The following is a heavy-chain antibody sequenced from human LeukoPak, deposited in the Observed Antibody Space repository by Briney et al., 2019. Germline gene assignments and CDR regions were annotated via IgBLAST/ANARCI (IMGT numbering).Heavy chain of an antibody. CDR3: ARSNIVVVPAAMLVLSGMDV. J-gene: IGHJ6*02. CDR1: GYTFTSYY. D-gene: IGHD2-2*01. Sequence: ASVKVSCKASGYTFTSYYMHWVRQAPGQGLEWMGIINPSGGSTSYAQKFQGRVTMTRDTSTSTVYMELSSLRSEDTAVYYCARSNIVVVPAAMLVLSGMDVWGQGPTVTVSS. V-gene: IGHV1-46*01. CDR2: INPSGGST.